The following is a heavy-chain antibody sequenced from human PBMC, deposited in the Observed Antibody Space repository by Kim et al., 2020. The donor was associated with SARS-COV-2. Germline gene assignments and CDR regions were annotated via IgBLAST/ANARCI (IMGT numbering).Heavy chain of an antibody. Sequence: SETLSLTCTVSGGSISSVNYFWGWIRQPPGKGLEWIGTIYYSGSTYYNPPLKSRVTISVDTNKNQFSLKLSSVTAADTAVYYCARHHQSHELLVPGEGYYYYAMDVWGQGTTVTVAS. CDR2: IYYSGST. V-gene: IGHV4-39*01. D-gene: IGHD2-2*01. J-gene: IGHJ6*02. CDR3: ARHHQSHELLVPGEGYYYYAMDV. CDR1: GGSISSVNYF.